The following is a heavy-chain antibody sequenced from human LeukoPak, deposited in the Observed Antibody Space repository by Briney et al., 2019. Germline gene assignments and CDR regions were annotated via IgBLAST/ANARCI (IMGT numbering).Heavy chain of an antibody. Sequence: SETLSLTCAVYGGSFSGYYWSWIRQPPGKGLEWIGEINHSGSTNYNPSLKSRVTISVDTSKNQFSLKMSSVTAADTAVYFCARGGPPGYYYDYYMDVRGKGTTVTISS. CDR1: GGSFSGYY. CDR3: ARGGPPGYYYDYYMDV. J-gene: IGHJ6*03. CDR2: INHSGST. V-gene: IGHV4-34*01.